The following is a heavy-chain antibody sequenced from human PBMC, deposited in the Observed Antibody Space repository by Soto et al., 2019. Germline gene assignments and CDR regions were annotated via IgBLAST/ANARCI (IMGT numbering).Heavy chain of an antibody. CDR2: IYYSGTS. CDR3: ARTISGYYFDS. J-gene: IGHJ4*02. D-gene: IGHD3-22*01. CDR1: GGSISSHY. V-gene: IGHV4-59*11. Sequence: SETLSLTCTVSGGSISSHYWSWIRQTPGKGLEWIGYIYYSGTSRYNPSLASRVTISVDSSKNQFSLKLSSVTTADTAVYYCARTISGYYFDSWGQGTLVTVSS.